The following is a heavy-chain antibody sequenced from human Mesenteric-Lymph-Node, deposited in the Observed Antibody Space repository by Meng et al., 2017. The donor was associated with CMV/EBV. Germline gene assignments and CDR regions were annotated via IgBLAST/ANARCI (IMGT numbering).Heavy chain of an antibody. CDR1: GFTFSSHS. Sequence: GESLKISCAASGFTFSSHSMNWVRQAPGKGLEWVSSISSSSSYIYYADSVKGRFTISRDNAKNSLYLQMNSLRAEDTAVYYCARLDFYGMDVWGQGTTVTVSS. CDR2: ISSSSSYI. CDR3: ARLDFYGMDV. J-gene: IGHJ6*02. V-gene: IGHV3-21*01.